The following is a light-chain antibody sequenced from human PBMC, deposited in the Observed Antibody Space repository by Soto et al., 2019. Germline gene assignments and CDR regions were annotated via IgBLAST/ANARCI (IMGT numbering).Light chain of an antibody. CDR3: QQYNNWPRT. J-gene: IGKJ1*01. V-gene: IGKV3-15*01. Sequence: EIVMTQSPATLSVSPGERATLSCRASQSVSSNLAWYQQKPGQAPRLLIYGASTRATGIPARFSGSGSGTEFTLTISSLHSEDFAVYYCQQYNNWPRTFGQGTKLDIK. CDR2: GAS. CDR1: QSVSSN.